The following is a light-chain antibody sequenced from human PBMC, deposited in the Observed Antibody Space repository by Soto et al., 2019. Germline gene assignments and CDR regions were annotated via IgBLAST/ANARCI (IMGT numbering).Light chain of an antibody. Sequence: EIVLTQSPGPLSFSPGERATLSCSASQSVSSSYLAWYQQKPGQAPRLLIYGASSRATGIPDRFSGSGSGTDFTLTISRLEPEDFAVYYCQQYGSSSWTFGQGTKVDI. CDR1: QSVSSSY. J-gene: IGKJ1*01. CDR2: GAS. CDR3: QQYGSSSWT. V-gene: IGKV3-20*01.